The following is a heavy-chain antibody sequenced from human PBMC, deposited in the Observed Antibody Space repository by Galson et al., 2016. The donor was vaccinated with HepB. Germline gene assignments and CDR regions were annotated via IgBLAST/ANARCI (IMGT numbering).Heavy chain of an antibody. D-gene: IGHD3-10*01. V-gene: IGHV3-7*03. CDR1: GFTFSNYW. CDR3: ARKGGIYSPWGY. J-gene: IGHJ4*02. Sequence: SLRLSCAASGFTFSNYWMSWVRQAPGKGLEWVANIKQDGNEKYYVDSVKGRFTISRDNAKNSMYLQMNSLRAEDTAVYYCARKGGIYSPWGYWGQGTLVTVPS. CDR2: IKQDGNEK.